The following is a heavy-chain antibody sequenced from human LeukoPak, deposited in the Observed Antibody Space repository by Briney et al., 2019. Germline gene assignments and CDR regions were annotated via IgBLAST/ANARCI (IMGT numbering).Heavy chain of an antibody. D-gene: IGHD2-21*01. Sequence: GGSLRLSCEASGFTFRSYSMNWVRPAPGKGLEWVSSISSSSSNIFYADSVKGRFTISRDNAKNSLYLQMNSLRAEDTAVYYCARDLLIPSLAFDIWGQGTMVTVSS. V-gene: IGHV3-21*06. CDR3: ARDLLIPSLAFDI. CDR2: ISSSSSNI. CDR1: GFTFRSYS. J-gene: IGHJ3*02.